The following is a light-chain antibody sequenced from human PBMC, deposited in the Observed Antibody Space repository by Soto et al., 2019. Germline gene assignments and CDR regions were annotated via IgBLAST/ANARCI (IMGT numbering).Light chain of an antibody. Sequence: EIVLTQSPGTLYLSTGERATLSCRASQSGTNNYVAWYQQKPGQAPRLLIQDASSRATGIPDRFSGGGSGTHFTLTISRLEPEDVEVYFCQQTAHSPQSFGQGTRVDI. CDR1: QSGTNNY. J-gene: IGKJ1*01. V-gene: IGKV3-20*01. CDR3: QQTAHSPQS. CDR2: DAS.